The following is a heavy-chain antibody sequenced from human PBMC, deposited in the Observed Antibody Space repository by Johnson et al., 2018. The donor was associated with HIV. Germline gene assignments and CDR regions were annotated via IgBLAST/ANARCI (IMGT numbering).Heavy chain of an antibody. J-gene: IGHJ3*02. CDR1: GFTFDDYG. CDR3: AGDVRVGVAATAAFDI. D-gene: IGHD2-15*01. CDR2: ISGSGGST. Sequence: VQLVESGGGVVRPGGSLRLSCAASGFTFDDYGMSWVRQAPGKGLEWVSAISGSGGSTYYADSVKGRFTISRDHSKNTLYLQMNSLRAEDTAGYYCAGDVRVGVAATAAFDIWGQGTMVTVSS. V-gene: IGHV3-23*04.